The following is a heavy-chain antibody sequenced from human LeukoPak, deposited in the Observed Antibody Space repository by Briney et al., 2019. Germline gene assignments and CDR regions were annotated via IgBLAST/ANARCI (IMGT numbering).Heavy chain of an antibody. V-gene: IGHV4-59*01. CDR2: IYYSGST. J-gene: IGHJ6*02. CDR3: ARNEVFRGIAAAGTYYYYGMDV. CDR1: GGSISSYY. Sequence: ETLSLTCTVSGGSISSYYWSWLRQPPGKGLEWIGYIYYSGSTNYNPSLKSRVTISVDTSKNQFSLKLSSVTAADTAVYYCARNEVFRGIAAAGTYYYYGMDVWGQGTTVTVSS. D-gene: IGHD6-13*01.